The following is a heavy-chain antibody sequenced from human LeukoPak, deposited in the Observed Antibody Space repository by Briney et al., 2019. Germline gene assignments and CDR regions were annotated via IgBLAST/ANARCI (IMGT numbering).Heavy chain of an antibody. V-gene: IGHV1-69*13. Sequence: SVKVSCKASGGTFSSYAISWVRQAPGQGLEWMGGIIPIFGTANYAQKFQGRVTITADESTSTAYMELSSLRSEDTAVYYCARRSSSWYNWFDPWAREPWSPSPQ. CDR2: IIPIFGTA. CDR1: GGTFSSYA. J-gene: IGHJ5*02. CDR3: ARRSSSWYNWFDP. D-gene: IGHD6-13*01.